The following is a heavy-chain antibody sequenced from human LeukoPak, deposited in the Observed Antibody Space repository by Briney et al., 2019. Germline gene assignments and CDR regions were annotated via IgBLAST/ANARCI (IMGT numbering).Heavy chain of an antibody. J-gene: IGHJ4*02. CDR3: AKGYTSGWPYYFDY. D-gene: IGHD6-19*01. Sequence: PGGSLRLSCAASGFTFSGYSMTWVRQAPGKGLEWVSLIASNGGNTYYADSVKGRFTISRDNSKNTLYLQMNSLRAEDTAVYHCAKGYTSGWPYYFDYWGQGTLVTVSS. V-gene: IGHV3-23*01. CDR1: GFTFSGYS. CDR2: IASNGGNT.